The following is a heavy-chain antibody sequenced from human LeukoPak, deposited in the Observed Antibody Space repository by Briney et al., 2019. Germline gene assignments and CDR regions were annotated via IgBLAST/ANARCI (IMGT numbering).Heavy chain of an antibody. Sequence: GGSLRLSCTASGFTFSSHWMTWVRQPPGKGLEWVANIKEDGSVKYYVDSVRGRFTISRDDARNSLFLQMNGLRADDTAVYYCTRENYVPDSWGQGTLVTVSS. CDR1: GFTFSSHW. J-gene: IGHJ5*02. CDR2: IKEDGSVK. CDR3: TRENYVPDS. V-gene: IGHV3-7*03. D-gene: IGHD3-10*02.